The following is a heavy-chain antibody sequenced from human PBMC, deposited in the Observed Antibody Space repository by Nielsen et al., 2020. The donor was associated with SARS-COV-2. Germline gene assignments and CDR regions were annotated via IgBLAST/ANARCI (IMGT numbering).Heavy chain of an antibody. J-gene: IGHJ4*02. CDR3: ARSRGGSYFFYFDY. D-gene: IGHD1-26*01. V-gene: IGHV3-30*03. CDR1: GFSFNNYG. Sequence: GGSLRLSCAASGFSFNNYGMHWVRQAPGKGLEWVAYISYEGSKQYYADSVKGRFTISRDFSKSTLYLQMNSLRAEDTAVYYCARSRGGSYFFYFDYWGQGTLVTVSS. CDR2: ISYEGSKQ.